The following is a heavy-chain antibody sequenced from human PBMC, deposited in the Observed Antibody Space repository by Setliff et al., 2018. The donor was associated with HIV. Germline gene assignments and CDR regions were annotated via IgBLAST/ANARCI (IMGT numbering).Heavy chain of an antibody. D-gene: IGHD6-19*01. Sequence: ASVKVSCKASGYTFTGYYMHWVRQAPGQGLEWMGWINPNSGGTNYAQKFQGRVTMTRDTSISTAYMELSRLRSEDTAVYYCARDQGAVAGPTYWYFDLWGRGTLVTVSS. J-gene: IGHJ2*01. CDR3: ARDQGAVAGPTYWYFDL. CDR1: GYTFTGYY. V-gene: IGHV1-2*02. CDR2: INPNSGGT.